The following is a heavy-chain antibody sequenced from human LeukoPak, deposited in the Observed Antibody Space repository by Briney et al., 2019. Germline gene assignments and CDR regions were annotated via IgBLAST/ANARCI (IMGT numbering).Heavy chain of an antibody. CDR1: GFTFSSYA. Sequence: PGGSLRLSCAASGFTFSSYAVSWVRQAPGKGLEWVSAISGSGGSTYYADSVKGRFTISRDNSKNTLYLQMNSLRAEDTAVYYCAKDLTLVLGIAVAGNAFDIWGQGTMVTVSS. CDR2: ISGSGGST. J-gene: IGHJ3*02. V-gene: IGHV3-23*01. D-gene: IGHD6-19*01. CDR3: AKDLTLVLGIAVAGNAFDI.